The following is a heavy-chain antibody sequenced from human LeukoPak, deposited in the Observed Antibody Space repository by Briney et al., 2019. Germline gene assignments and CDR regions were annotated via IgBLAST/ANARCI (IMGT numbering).Heavy chain of an antibody. V-gene: IGHV4-39*01. CDR1: GGSISSGSYF. J-gene: IGHJ4*02. CDR2: IYYNGRT. Sequence: SETLSLTCTVSGGSISSGSYFWGWIRQPPGKGLEWIATIYYNGRTYYNPSLESRVTVSMDTSKNQFSLRLNAATAADTAIYYCARRTSGSSSDYWGQGTLVTVSS. D-gene: IGHD1-26*01. CDR3: ARRTSGSSSDY.